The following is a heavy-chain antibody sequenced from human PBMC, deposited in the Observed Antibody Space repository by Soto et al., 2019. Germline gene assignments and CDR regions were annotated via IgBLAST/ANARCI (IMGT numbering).Heavy chain of an antibody. CDR1: GFPFSSYW. Sequence: EVHLVESGGDLVQPGGSLRLSCAASGFPFSSYWMTWVRRAPGKGLQWVASIKPDGSDTYYLDSVRGRFTVSRDNARNSVYLQMNSLGVDDTALYHCVKGPLFVDPWGQGAL. J-gene: IGHJ5*02. CDR3: VKGPLFVDP. CDR2: IKPDGSDT. V-gene: IGHV3-7*01. D-gene: IGHD3-10*02.